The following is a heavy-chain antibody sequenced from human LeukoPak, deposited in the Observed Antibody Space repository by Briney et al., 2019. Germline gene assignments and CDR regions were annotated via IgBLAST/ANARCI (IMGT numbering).Heavy chain of an antibody. J-gene: IGHJ4*02. Sequence: GGSLRLSCAASGFTFSSYAMGWVRQAPGKGLECVSAISGSGGSTYYADSVKGRFTISRDNSKNTLYLQMNSLRAEDTAVYYCAKDRYGGNSGSWPYWGQGTLVTVSS. CDR1: GFTFSSYA. CDR2: ISGSGGST. D-gene: IGHD4-23*01. CDR3: AKDRYGGNSGSWPY. V-gene: IGHV3-23*01.